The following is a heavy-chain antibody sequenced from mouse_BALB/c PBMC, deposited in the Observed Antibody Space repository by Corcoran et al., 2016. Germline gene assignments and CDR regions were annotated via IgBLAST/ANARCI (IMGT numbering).Heavy chain of an antibody. V-gene: IGHV9-2-1*01. CDR2: INTETGEP. D-gene: IGHD1-1*01. Sequence: QIQLVQSGPELKKPGETVKISCKASGYTFTDYSMHWVKQAPGKGLKWMGWINTETGEPTYADDFKGRFAFSLETSASTAYLQINNLKNEETATYFWARSYYGSSYYFDYWAKAPLSQSPQ. CDR1: GYTFTDYS. CDR3: ARSYYGSSYYFDY. J-gene: IGHJ2*01.